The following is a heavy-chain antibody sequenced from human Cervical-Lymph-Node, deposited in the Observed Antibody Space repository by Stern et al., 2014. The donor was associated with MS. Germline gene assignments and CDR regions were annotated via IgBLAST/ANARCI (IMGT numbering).Heavy chain of an antibody. CDR2: ISYDGSNE. CDR3: ARGLQEGGTYFQH. CDR1: GFGFSSYA. V-gene: IGHV3-30*01. J-gene: IGHJ1*01. Sequence: QVHLVESGGGVVQPGRSLRLSCAASGFGFSSYAMHWVRQAPGKGLEWVAVISYDGSNEYYADSVKGRFTISRDNSKNTMYLQMNSLRVEDTAVYFCARGLQEGGTYFQHWGQGTLVTVSS. D-gene: IGHD1-1*01.